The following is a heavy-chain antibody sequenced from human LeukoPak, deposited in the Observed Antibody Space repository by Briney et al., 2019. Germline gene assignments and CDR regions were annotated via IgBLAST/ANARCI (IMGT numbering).Heavy chain of an antibody. CDR1: GFSFSSAW. V-gene: IGHV3-48*04. CDR2: ISSSGSTI. CDR3: ARDWCSSTSCYVGSYYYYGMDV. D-gene: IGHD2-2*01. J-gene: IGHJ6*02. Sequence: GGSLRLSCAASGFSFSSAWMNWVRQAPGKGLEWVSYISSSGSTIYYADSVKGRFTISRDNAKNSLYLQMNSLRAEDTAVYYCARDWCSSTSCYVGSYYYYGMDVWGQGTTVTVSS.